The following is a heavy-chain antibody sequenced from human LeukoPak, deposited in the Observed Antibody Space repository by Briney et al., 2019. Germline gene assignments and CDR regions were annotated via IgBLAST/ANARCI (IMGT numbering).Heavy chain of an antibody. Sequence: SETLSLTCTVSGGSISSYYWSWIRQPPGKGLEWIGYIYYSGSTNYNPSLKSRVTISVDTSKNQFSLKLSSVTAADTAVYYCARSKYDYVWGSYRNNWFDPWGQGTLVTVSS. D-gene: IGHD3-16*02. V-gene: IGHV4-59*12. CDR1: GGSISSYY. J-gene: IGHJ5*02. CDR3: ARSKYDYVWGSYRNNWFDP. CDR2: IYYSGST.